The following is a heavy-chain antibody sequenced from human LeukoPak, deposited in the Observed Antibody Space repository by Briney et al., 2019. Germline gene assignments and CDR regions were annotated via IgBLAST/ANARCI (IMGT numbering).Heavy chain of an antibody. CDR1: GFTFDDYG. CDR3: AKDMAAYYYASGNIDY. Sequence: GGSLRLSCAASGFTFDDYGMSWVRQAPGKGLEWVSGINWSGGSTGYADSVKGRFTISRDNAKNSLYLQMNSLRAEDTALYYCAKDMAAYYYASGNIDYWGQGTLVTVSS. CDR2: INWSGGST. D-gene: IGHD3-10*01. J-gene: IGHJ4*02. V-gene: IGHV3-20*04.